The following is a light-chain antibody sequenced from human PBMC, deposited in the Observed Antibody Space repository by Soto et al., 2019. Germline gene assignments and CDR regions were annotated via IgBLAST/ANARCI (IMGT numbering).Light chain of an antibody. CDR3: HQRRNGPFT. J-gene: IGKJ3*01. CDR2: GAS. CDR1: QSVSSY. Sequence: EIVLTQSPATLSLSPGERATLSCRASQSVSSYLAWYQQKPGQAPRLLIYGASNRATGIPARFSGSGSGTDFTLTISILEPEDLAVYCCHQRRNGPFTFGPGTKVDIK. V-gene: IGKV3-11*01.